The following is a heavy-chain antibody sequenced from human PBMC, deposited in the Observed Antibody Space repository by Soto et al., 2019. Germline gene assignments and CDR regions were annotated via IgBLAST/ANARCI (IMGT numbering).Heavy chain of an antibody. Sequence: SETLSLTCTVSGGSISSSSYYWGWIRQPPGKGLEWIGSIYYSGSTYYNPSLKSRVTISVDTSKNQFSLKLSSVTAADTAVYYCAMGYDFWSGHWFDPWGQGTLVTVSS. CDR1: GGSISSSSYY. CDR2: IYYSGST. J-gene: IGHJ5*02. CDR3: AMGYDFWSGHWFDP. V-gene: IGHV4-39*01. D-gene: IGHD3-3*01.